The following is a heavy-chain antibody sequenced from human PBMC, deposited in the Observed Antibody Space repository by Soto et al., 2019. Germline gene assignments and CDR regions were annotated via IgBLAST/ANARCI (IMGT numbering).Heavy chain of an antibody. CDR3: ARGPSSHYGMDV. Sequence: QVQLVESGGGVVQPGRSLRLSCAASGFTFSSYAMHWVRQAPGKGLEWVAVISYDGSNKYYADSVKGRFTISRDNSKNTLYLQMNSLRAEDTAGYYCARGPSSHYGMDVWGQGTTVTVSS. CDR1: GFTFSSYA. V-gene: IGHV3-30-3*01. D-gene: IGHD6-6*01. J-gene: IGHJ6*02. CDR2: ISYDGSNK.